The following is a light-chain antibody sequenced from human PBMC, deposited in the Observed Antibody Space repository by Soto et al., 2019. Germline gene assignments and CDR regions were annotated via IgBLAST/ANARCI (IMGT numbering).Light chain of an antibody. CDR3: QQLLSYPIT. J-gene: IGKJ5*01. V-gene: IGKV1-9*01. Sequence: DIQLTQSPSFLSASVGDRVTITCRASQGISSYLAWYQQKPGKAPKLLIYAASTLQSGVPLRFSGSGSGTSFTLTISILQPEDFATYYCQQLLSYPITFGQGTRLDIK. CDR2: AAS. CDR1: QGISSY.